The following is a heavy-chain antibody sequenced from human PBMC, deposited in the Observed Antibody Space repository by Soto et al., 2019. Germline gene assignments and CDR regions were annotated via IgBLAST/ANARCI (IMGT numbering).Heavy chain of an antibody. J-gene: IGHJ4*02. Sequence: ASVKVSCKASGYTFTSYGISWLRQAPGQGLEWMGWISAYNGNTNYAQKLQGRVTMTTDTSTSTAYMELRSLRSDDTAVYYCARGFSTYDSSGYYPSGYWGQGTLVTVSS. CDR3: ARGFSTYDSSGYYPSGY. CDR1: GYTFTSYG. CDR2: ISAYNGNT. V-gene: IGHV1-18*01. D-gene: IGHD3-22*01.